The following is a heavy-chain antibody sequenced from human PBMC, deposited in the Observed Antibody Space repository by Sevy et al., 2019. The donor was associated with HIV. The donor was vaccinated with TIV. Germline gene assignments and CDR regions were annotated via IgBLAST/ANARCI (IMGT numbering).Heavy chain of an antibody. D-gene: IGHD2-8*01. Sequence: GGSLRLSCAASGFTFSSYSMKWVRQAPGKGLEWVSYISSSSSTIYYADSVKGRFTISRDNAKNSLYLQMNSLRDEDTAVYYCARDACTNGVCYNVAFDIWGQGTMITVSS. CDR1: GFTFSSYS. CDR3: ARDACTNGVCYNVAFDI. CDR2: ISSSSSTI. J-gene: IGHJ3*02. V-gene: IGHV3-48*02.